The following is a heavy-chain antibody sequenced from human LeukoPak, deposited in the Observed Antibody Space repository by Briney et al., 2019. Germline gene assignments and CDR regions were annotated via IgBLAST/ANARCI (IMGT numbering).Heavy chain of an antibody. Sequence: GASVKVSCKASGYIFTSYGISWVRQAPGQGLEWMGWISAYNGNTNYAQKLQGRVTMTTDTSTSTAYMELRGLRSDDTAVYYCARAWFGELSRYYYYYGMDVWGQGTTVTVSS. CDR3: ARAWFGELSRYYYYYGMDV. D-gene: IGHD3-10*01. V-gene: IGHV1-18*01. J-gene: IGHJ6*02. CDR2: ISAYNGNT. CDR1: GYIFTSYG.